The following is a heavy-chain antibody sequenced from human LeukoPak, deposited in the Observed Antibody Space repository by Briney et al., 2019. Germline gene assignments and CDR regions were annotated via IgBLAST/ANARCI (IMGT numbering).Heavy chain of an antibody. D-gene: IGHD1-26*01. Sequence: GGSLTLSCAASGFTFDDYAMHWVRQAPGKGLEWVSGISWNSGSIGYADSVKGRFTISRDNAKNSLYLQMNSLRAEDTALYYCAKDSGGLPKNDFDYWGRGTLVTVSS. J-gene: IGHJ4*02. CDR1: GFTFDDYA. CDR2: ISWNSGSI. V-gene: IGHV3-9*01. CDR3: AKDSGGLPKNDFDY.